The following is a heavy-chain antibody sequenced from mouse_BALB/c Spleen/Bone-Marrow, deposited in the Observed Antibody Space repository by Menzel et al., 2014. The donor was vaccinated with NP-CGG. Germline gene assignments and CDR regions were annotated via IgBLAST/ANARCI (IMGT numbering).Heavy chain of an antibody. CDR2: IYPGDGDT. D-gene: IGHD1-1*01. CDR3: ARRGYYYGSSYVDY. J-gene: IGHJ2*01. Sequence: VQVVESGAELVRPGSSVKISCKASGYAFSSYWMNWVKQRPGQGLEWIGQIYPGDGDTNYNGKFKGKATLTADKSSSTVYMQLSSLTSEDSAVYFCARRGYYYGSSYVDYWGQGTTLTVSS. CDR1: GYAFSSYW. V-gene: IGHV1-80*01.